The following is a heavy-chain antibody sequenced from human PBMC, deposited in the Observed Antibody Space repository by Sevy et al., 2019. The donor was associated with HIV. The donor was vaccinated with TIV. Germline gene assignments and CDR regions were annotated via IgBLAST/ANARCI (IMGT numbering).Heavy chain of an antibody. CDR3: TRNGGAFDNGFDP. CDR1: GLSFNTYV. Sequence: GGSLRLSCAASGLSFNTYVMSWVRQAPGKGLQWVSKISSSGSSIYYADSVKGRFTISRDNAKNSLNLQMNSLRAEDTAVYYCTRNGGAFDNGFDPWGQGTLVTVSS. J-gene: IGHJ5*02. D-gene: IGHD2-8*01. V-gene: IGHV3-48*03. CDR2: ISSSGSSI.